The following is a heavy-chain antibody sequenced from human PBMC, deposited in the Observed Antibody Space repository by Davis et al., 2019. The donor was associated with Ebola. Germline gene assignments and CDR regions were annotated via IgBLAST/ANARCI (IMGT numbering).Heavy chain of an antibody. CDR1: GFTFSSYS. Sequence: GESLKISCAASGFTFSSYSMNWVRQAPGKGLEWVSSISSSSSYIYYADSVKGRFTISRDNAKNALYLQMNSLRAEDTAVYYCARGTADFWSGYNYYYYYYGMDVWGQGTTVTVSS. J-gene: IGHJ6*02. CDR3: ARGTADFWSGYNYYYYYYGMDV. CDR2: ISSSSSYI. V-gene: IGHV3-21*01. D-gene: IGHD3-3*01.